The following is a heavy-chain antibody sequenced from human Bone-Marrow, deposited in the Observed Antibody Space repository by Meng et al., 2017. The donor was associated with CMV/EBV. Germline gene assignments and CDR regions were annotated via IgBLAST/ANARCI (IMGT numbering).Heavy chain of an antibody. CDR3: ATCRIVGATNGFDP. Sequence: AGGFTCSRYWMRWVRQAPGKGLEWVANIEADGSEKYYVDSVKGRFAISSDNAKNSLYLQMNSLRADDTAMYYCATCRIVGATNGFDPWGQGTLVTVSS. D-gene: IGHD1-26*01. CDR2: IEADGSEK. V-gene: IGHV3-7*03. J-gene: IGHJ5*02. CDR1: GFTCSRYW.